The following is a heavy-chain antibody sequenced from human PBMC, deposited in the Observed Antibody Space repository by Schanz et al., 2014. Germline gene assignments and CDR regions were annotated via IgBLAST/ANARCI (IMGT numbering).Heavy chain of an antibody. J-gene: IGHJ4*02. CDR1: GFTFSAYG. D-gene: IGHD2-2*01. V-gene: IGHV3-33*01. Sequence: QVQLVESGGGVVQPGRSLRLSCAASGFTFSAYGMHWVRQAPGKGLEWVAVIWFDGNNKFYADSVKGRFTISRDNSKNTLYLQMSSLRAEDTALYYCARGRRGDCRRTSCTYYFDYWGQGTLVTVSS. CDR2: IWFDGNNK. CDR3: ARGRRGDCRRTSCTYYFDY.